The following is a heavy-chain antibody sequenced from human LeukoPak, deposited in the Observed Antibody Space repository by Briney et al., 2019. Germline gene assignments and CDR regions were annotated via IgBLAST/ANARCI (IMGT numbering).Heavy chain of an antibody. CDR3: AKDRPNYYGSNGHYYKLNGDC. Sequence: GSLRLSCAASEFTFSSYVMNWVRQAPGKGLEWVSSITSSGAATYYADSVKGRFTISRDNSDNTLYLQMNSLRAEDTAVYYCAKDRPNYYGSNGHYYKLNGDCWGQGTLVTVSS. CDR1: EFTFSSYV. D-gene: IGHD3-22*01. CDR2: ITSSGAAT. J-gene: IGHJ4*02. V-gene: IGHV3-23*01.